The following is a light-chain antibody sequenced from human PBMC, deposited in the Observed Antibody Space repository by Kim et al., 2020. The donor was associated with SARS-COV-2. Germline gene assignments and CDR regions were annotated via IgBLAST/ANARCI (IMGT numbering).Light chain of an antibody. CDR1: KLGDKY. CDR3: QAWDSSTAV. Sequence: SYELTQPPSVSVSPGQTASITCSGHKLGDKYAYWYQQKPGQSPVLLIYQDSKRPSGIPERFSGSNSGNTATLTISGTQAMDEADYYCQAWDSSTAVFGGGTQLTVL. V-gene: IGLV3-1*01. CDR2: QDS. J-gene: IGLJ3*02.